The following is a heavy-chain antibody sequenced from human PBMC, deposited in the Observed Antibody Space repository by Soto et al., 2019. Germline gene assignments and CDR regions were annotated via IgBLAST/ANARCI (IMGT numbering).Heavy chain of an antibody. Sequence: SETLSLTCAVYGGSFSGYYWSWIRQPPGKGLEWIGEINHSGSTNYNPSLKSRVTISVDTSKNQFSLKLSSVTAADTAVYYCATQDYDILTGPYGMDVWGQGTTVTVSS. CDR3: ATQDYDILTGPYGMDV. CDR2: INHSGST. CDR1: GGSFSGYY. J-gene: IGHJ6*02. D-gene: IGHD3-9*01. V-gene: IGHV4-34*01.